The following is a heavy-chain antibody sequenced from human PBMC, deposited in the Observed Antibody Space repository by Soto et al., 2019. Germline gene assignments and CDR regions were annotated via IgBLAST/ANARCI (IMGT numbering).Heavy chain of an antibody. CDR1: GGSFSGYY. CDR2: INHSGST. CDR3: ARGSSTGTSGGYFQH. Sequence: SETLSLTCAVYGGSFSGYYWSWIRQPPGKGLEWIGEINHSGSTNYNPSLKSRVTISVDTSKNQFSLRLSSVTAADTAVYYCARGSSTGTSGGYFQHWGQGTLVTVSS. V-gene: IGHV4-34*01. J-gene: IGHJ1*01. D-gene: IGHD1-1*01.